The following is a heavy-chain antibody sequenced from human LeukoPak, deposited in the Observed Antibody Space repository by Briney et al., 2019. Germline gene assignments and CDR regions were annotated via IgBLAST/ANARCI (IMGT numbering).Heavy chain of an antibody. J-gene: IGHJ4*02. D-gene: IGHD2-21*02. V-gene: IGHV3-23*01. CDR2: VRGNGGDT. CDR3: AKGAGMYVTAPDY. Sequence: GGSLRLSCAASGFTFSSYTMTWVRQAPGKGLEWVSRVRGNGGDTSCADSVKGRFTISRDNSKNTLYLQMSSLRAEDTAVYYCAKGAGMYVTAPDYWGQGPLVTVSS. CDR1: GFTFSSYT.